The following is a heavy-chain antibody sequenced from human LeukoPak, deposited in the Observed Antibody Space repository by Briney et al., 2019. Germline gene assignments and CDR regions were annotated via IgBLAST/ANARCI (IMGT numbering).Heavy chain of an antibody. D-gene: IGHD5-24*01. Sequence: ASVKVSCKASGGTFSNYAVSWVRQAPGQGLEWMGRITPVLDIPKYAQNFQGRLTITADKSTSTAYMELSSLRSEDTAVYYCARDGARDILGFYYGMDVWGQGTTVTVS. CDR1: GGTFSNYA. J-gene: IGHJ6*02. CDR3: ARDGARDILGFYYGMDV. CDR2: ITPVLDIP. V-gene: IGHV1-69*04.